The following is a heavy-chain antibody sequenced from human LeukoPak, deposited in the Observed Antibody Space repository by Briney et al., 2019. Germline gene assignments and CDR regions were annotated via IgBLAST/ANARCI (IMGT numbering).Heavy chain of an antibody. Sequence: GASVKVSCKASGYTFTSYGISWVRQASGQGLEWMGWISAYNGNTNYAQKLQGRVTMTTDTSTSTAYMELRSLRSDDTAVYYCARDPPKYSGSYATRENDYWGQGTLVTVSS. CDR3: ARDPPKYSGSYATRENDY. CDR2: ISAYNGNT. J-gene: IGHJ4*02. CDR1: GYTFTSYG. D-gene: IGHD1-26*01. V-gene: IGHV1-18*01.